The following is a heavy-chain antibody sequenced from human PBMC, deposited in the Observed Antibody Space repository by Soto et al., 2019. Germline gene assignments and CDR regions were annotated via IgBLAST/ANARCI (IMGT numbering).Heavy chain of an antibody. J-gene: IGHJ4*02. CDR1: GGTLSSFA. Sequence: QVQLVQSGAEVKKPGSSVKVSCKASGGTLSSFAISWVRQAPGQGLEWMGGIIPIFGTADYAQKFQDRVTITADESTSTAYMELCSLRSEDTAVYYCARTDDSSFYYLPDYWGQGTLVTVSS. V-gene: IGHV1-69*01. D-gene: IGHD3-22*01. CDR2: IIPIFGTA. CDR3: ARTDDSSFYYLPDY.